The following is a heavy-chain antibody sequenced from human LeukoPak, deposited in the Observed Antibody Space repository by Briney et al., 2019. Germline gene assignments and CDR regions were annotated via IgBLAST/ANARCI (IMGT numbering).Heavy chain of an antibody. CDR3: ARGGSSWNDRLDPDY. Sequence: ASVKVSCKASGYTFTGYYMHWVRQAPGQGLEWMGIINPSGGSTSYAQKFQGRVTMTRDTSTSTVYMELSSLRSEDTAVYYCARGGSSWNDRLDPDYWGQGTLVTVSS. J-gene: IGHJ4*02. CDR1: GYTFTGYY. CDR2: INPSGGST. D-gene: IGHD1-1*01. V-gene: IGHV1-46*01.